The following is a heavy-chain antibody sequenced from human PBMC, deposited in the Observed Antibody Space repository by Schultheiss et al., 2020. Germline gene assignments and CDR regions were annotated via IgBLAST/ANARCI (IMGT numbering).Heavy chain of an antibody. CDR1: GGSFSGYY. CDR2: IYYSGST. V-gene: IGHV4-31*11. J-gene: IGHJ4*02. Sequence: SQTLSLTCAVYGGSFSGYYWSWIRQHPGKGLEWIGYIYYSGSTYYNPSLKSRVTISVDTSKNQFSLKLSSVTAADTAVYYCARVVSGARVLDYWGQGTLVTVSS. D-gene: IGHD2-2*01. CDR3: ARVVSGARVLDY.